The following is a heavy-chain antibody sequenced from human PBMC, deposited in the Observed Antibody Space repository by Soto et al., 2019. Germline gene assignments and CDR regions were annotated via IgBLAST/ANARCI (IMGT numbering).Heavy chain of an antibody. CDR2: INAGNGNT. CDR3: ASCFAYYYGSEKRGTDAFDI. V-gene: IGHV1-3*01. D-gene: IGHD3-10*01. CDR1: GYAFTSYA. J-gene: IGHJ3*02. Sequence: GASVKLSCKASGYAFTSYAMHWVRQAPGQRLEWMGWINAGNGNTKYSQKYQGRVTITRDTSASTAYMELSSLRSEDTAVYYCASCFAYYYGSEKRGTDAFDIWGQGTIVTVSS.